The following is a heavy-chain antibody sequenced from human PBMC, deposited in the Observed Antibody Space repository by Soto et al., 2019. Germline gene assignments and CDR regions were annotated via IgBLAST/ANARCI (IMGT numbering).Heavy chain of an antibody. V-gene: IGHV1-69*06. D-gene: IGHD2-15*01. Sequence: ASVKVSCKASGGTFSSYAISWVRQAPGQGLEWMGGIIPIFGTANYAQKFQGRVTITADKSTSTAYMELSSLRSEDTAVYYCARDRCSGGSCYSHGSFDYWGQGTLVTVSS. J-gene: IGHJ4*02. CDR1: GGTFSSYA. CDR2: IIPIFGTA. CDR3: ARDRCSGGSCYSHGSFDY.